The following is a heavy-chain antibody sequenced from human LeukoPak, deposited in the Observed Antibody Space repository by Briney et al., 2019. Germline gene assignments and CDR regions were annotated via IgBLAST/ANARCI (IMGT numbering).Heavy chain of an antibody. J-gene: IGHJ4*02. D-gene: IGHD1-14*01. CDR2: IYSGGAI. CDR3: ARRPGN. CDR1: GFSVSNNY. V-gene: IGHV3-53*01. Sequence: PGGSLRLSCVVSGFSVSNNYIIWVRQAPGKGLEWVSLIYSGGAIRYADSVKGRFTISRDSSKNTLFLQMNDLTVEDTARYYCARRPGNWGQGILVTVSS.